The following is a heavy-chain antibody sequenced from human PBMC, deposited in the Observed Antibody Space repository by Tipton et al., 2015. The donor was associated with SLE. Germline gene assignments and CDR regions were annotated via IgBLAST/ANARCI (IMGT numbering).Heavy chain of an antibody. J-gene: IGHJ3*02. Sequence: SLRLSCTASGFTVSSNYMSWVRQAPGKGLEWVSAMSGSTSDTYYAESVKGRFTISRDNAKKSLYLQMNSLRADDTAVYYCARDRRPDSSGYYHDPIDIWGQGTMVSVSS. V-gene: IGHV3-21*01. CDR3: ARDRRPDSSGYYHDPIDI. CDR2: MSGSTSDT. CDR1: GFTVSSNY. D-gene: IGHD3-22*01.